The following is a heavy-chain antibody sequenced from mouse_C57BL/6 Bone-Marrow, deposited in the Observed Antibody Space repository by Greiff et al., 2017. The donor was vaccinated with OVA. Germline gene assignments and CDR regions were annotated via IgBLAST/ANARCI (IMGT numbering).Heavy chain of an antibody. D-gene: IGHD2-14*01. V-gene: IGHV1-64*01. J-gene: IGHJ3*01. CDR3: ARSRGTGFAY. CDR2: IHPNSGST. Sequence: QVQLKQSGAELVKPGASVKLSCKASGYTFTSYWMHWVKQRPGQGLEWIGMIHPNSGSTNYNEKFKSKATLTVDKSSSTAYMQLSSLTSEDSAVYYCARSRGTGFAYWGQGTLVTVSA. CDR1: GYTFTSYW.